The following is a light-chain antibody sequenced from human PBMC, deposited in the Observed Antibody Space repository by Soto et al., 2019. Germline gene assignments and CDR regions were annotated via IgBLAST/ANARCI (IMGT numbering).Light chain of an antibody. V-gene: IGKV3-11*01. CDR2: DSS. CDR1: QSVSSY. CDR3: QQRSNWLFT. J-gene: IGKJ5*01. Sequence: EIVLTQSPATLSLSPGERATLSCRASQSVSSYLAWYQQKPGQAPRLLIYDSSNRATGIPARFSGSGPGTDFTLTISSLEPEDFAVYYCQQRSNWLFTFGQGTRLEIK.